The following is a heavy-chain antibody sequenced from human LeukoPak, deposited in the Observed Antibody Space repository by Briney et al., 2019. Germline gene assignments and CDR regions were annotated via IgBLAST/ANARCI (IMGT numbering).Heavy chain of an antibody. Sequence: PGGSLRLSCTASGFTFGDYAMSWFRQAPGKGLEWVGFIRSKASGGATEYAASVKGRFTFSRDDSKSIAYLQMNSLKTEDTAVYYCTRDPEFGDPTHAGWFDPWGQGTLVTVSS. CDR2: IRSKASGGAT. V-gene: IGHV3-49*03. CDR1: GFTFGDYA. CDR3: TRDPEFGDPTHAGWFDP. J-gene: IGHJ5*02. D-gene: IGHD3-10*01.